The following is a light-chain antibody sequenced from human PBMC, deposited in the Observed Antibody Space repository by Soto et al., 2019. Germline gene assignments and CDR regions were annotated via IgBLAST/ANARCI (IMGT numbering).Light chain of an antibody. CDR2: GSS. Sequence: EIEMTQSPATMSVSPGERVTLSCRACQSVSSDLAWYQQRFGQAPRLLVYGSSVRATGIPARFSDSGSGTEFTLTISNVQSEDFAVYYCQQYNNWPLWTFGQGTKV. J-gene: IGKJ1*01. CDR1: QSVSSD. CDR3: QQYNNWPLWT. V-gene: IGKV3-15*01.